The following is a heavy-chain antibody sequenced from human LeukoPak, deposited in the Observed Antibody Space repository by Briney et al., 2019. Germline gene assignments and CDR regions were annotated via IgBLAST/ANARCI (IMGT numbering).Heavy chain of an antibody. CDR2: INTNTGNP. Sequence: GASVKVSCKASGYTFTSYAMNWVRQAPGQGLEWMGWINTNTGNPTYAQGFTGRFVFSLDTSVSTAYLQISSLKAEDTAVYYCARASGPILGVVTKTNWFDPWGQGTLVTVSS. CDR1: GYTFTSYA. V-gene: IGHV7-4-1*02. J-gene: IGHJ5*02. CDR3: ARASGPILGVVTKTNWFDP. D-gene: IGHD3-3*01.